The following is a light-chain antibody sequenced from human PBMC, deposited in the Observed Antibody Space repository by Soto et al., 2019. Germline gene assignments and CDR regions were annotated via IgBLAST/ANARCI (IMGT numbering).Light chain of an antibody. CDR1: SSNIGKNS. Sequence: QSVLTQPPSASGTPGQRVTTPCSGSSSNIGKNSVYWYQQFPGTAPKLLIYSNNKRPSGVPDRFSASKSGTSASLAISGLRSEDEADYYCAAWDDGLSGYVFGTGTNVTVL. CDR2: SNN. J-gene: IGLJ1*01. CDR3: AAWDDGLSGYV. V-gene: IGLV1-47*02.